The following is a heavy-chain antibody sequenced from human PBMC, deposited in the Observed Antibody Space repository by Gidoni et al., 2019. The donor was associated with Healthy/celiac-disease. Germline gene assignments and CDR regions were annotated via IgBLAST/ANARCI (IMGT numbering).Heavy chain of an antibody. D-gene: IGHD6-13*01. Sequence: QVQLQQWGAGLLKPSETLSLTCAVYGGSFSGYYWSWIRQPPGKGLEWIGEINHSGSTNYNPSLKSRVTISVDTSKNQFSLKLSSVTAADTAVYYCARRGSSWYLGWFDPWGQGTLVTVSS. J-gene: IGHJ5*02. CDR2: INHSGST. CDR3: ARRGSSWYLGWFDP. CDR1: GGSFSGYY. V-gene: IGHV4-34*01.